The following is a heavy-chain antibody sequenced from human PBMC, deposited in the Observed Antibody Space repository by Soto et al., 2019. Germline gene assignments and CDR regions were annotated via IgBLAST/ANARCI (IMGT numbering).Heavy chain of an antibody. CDR3: AREEYYYGSGAFFDY. D-gene: IGHD3-10*01. V-gene: IGHV1-69*04. Sequence: SVKVSCKAPGVTFSSYSISWVRQAPGQGLEWMGRIIPILGIANYAQKFQGRVTITADKSTSTAYMELSSLRSEDTAVYYCAREEYYYGSGAFFDYWGQGTLVTVSS. J-gene: IGHJ4*02. CDR2: IIPILGIA. CDR1: GVTFSSYS.